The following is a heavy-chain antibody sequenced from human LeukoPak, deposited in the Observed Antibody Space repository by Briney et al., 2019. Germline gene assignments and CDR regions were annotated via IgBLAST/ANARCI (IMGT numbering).Heavy chain of an antibody. CDR3: ARKTNLDSSGYTIDY. Sequence: PGRSLRLSCAASGFTFSSYAMHWVRQPPGKGLEWIGEIYHSGSTNYNPSLKSRVTISVDKSKNQFSLKLSSVTAADTAVYYCARKTNLDSSGYTIDYWGQGTLVTVSS. V-gene: IGHV4-4*02. CDR2: IYHSGST. D-gene: IGHD3-22*01. CDR1: GFTFSSYA. J-gene: IGHJ4*02.